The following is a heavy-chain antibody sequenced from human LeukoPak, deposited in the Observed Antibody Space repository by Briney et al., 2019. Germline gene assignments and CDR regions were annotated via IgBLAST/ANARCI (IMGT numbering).Heavy chain of an antibody. CDR1: GGSISSYY. Sequence: SETLSLTCTVSGGSISSYYWSWIRQPPGKGLEWIGYIYYSGSTNYNPSLKSRVTISVDTSKNQFSLKLSSVTAADTAVYYCARPIVVVPAATTYYYYYGMDVWGQGTTVTVSS. V-gene: IGHV4-59*01. CDR3: ARPIVVVPAATTYYYYYGMDV. D-gene: IGHD2-2*01. J-gene: IGHJ6*02. CDR2: IYYSGST.